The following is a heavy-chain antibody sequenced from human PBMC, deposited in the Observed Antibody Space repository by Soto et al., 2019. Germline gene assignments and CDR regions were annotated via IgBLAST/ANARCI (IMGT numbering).Heavy chain of an antibody. V-gene: IGHV3-23*01. CDR1: GFPFAPST. Sequence: EVHLLQSGGGLVQPGGSLTLSCGVSGFPFAPSTMSWVRQAPGKGLEWVSTISVSVGSTYSADSVQGRFTVSSDISDNTLFLRMTSLTADDMAVYFCAKRDVPHSTSNAYFYDHWGRGVLVTVSS. CDR2: ISVSVGST. D-gene: IGHD2-21*02. CDR3: AKRDVPHSTSNAYFYDH. J-gene: IGHJ4*02.